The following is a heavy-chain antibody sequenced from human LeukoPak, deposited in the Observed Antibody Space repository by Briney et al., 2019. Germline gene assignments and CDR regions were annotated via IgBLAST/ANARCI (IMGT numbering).Heavy chain of an antibody. J-gene: IGHJ3*02. V-gene: IGHV4-34*01. Sequence: SETLSLTCAVYGGSFSGYYWNWIRQPPGKGLEWIGEINHRGSTNNNPSLKSRVTISVDTSKNQFSLKLSPVTAADTAVYYCARFSLGYDAFDIWGQGTMVTVSS. CDR3: ARFSLGYDAFDI. D-gene: IGHD3-22*01. CDR2: INHRGST. CDR1: GGSFSGYY.